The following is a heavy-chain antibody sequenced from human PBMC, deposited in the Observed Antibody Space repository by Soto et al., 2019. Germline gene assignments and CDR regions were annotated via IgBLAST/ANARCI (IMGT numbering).Heavy chain of an antibody. J-gene: IGHJ4*02. D-gene: IGHD6-13*01. V-gene: IGHV4-39*01. CDR2: IYYSGST. Sequence: SETLSLTCTVSGGSISSSSYYWGWIRQPPGKGLEWIGSIYYSGSTYYNPSLKSRVTISVDTSKNQFSLKLSSVTAADTAVYYCASYSSSSGGRPKNFDYWGQGTLVTVSS. CDR3: ASYSSSSGGRPKNFDY. CDR1: GGSISSSSYY.